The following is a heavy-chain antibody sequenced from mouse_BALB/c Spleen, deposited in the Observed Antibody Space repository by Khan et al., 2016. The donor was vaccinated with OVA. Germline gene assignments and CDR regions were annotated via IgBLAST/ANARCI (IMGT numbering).Heavy chain of an antibody. CDR2: ISYSGVT. CDR1: GYSITSGYA. CDR3: ARGNYYGYYFDY. J-gene: IGHJ2*01. D-gene: IGHD1-1*01. V-gene: IGHV3-2*02. Sequence: EVKLQESGPGLVKPSQSLSLTCTVTGYSITSGYAWNWIRQFPGNKLEWMGYISYSGVTSYTPSLKSRISITRDTSKNPFFLQLNSVNTEDTATYYCARGNYYGYYFDYWGQGTTLTVSS.